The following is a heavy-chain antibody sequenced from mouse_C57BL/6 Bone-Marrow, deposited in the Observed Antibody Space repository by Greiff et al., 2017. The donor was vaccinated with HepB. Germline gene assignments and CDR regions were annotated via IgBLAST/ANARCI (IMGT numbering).Heavy chain of an antibody. D-gene: IGHD1-1*01. CDR3: TTDGSSWNWYFDV. V-gene: IGHV14-1*01. Sequence: DVQLVESGAELVRPGASVKLSCTASGFNIKDYYMHWVKQRPEQGLEWIGRIDPEDGDTEYAPKFQGKATMTADTASNTAFLQLSSLTSEDTAVYYCTTDGSSWNWYFDVWGTGTTVTVSS. CDR2: IDPEDGDT. J-gene: IGHJ1*03. CDR1: GFNIKDYY.